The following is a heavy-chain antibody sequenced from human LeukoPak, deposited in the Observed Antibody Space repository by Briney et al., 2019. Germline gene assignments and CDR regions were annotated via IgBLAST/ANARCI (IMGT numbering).Heavy chain of an antibody. V-gene: IGHV1-3*01. CDR3: ARHTYYYGSGSYSAYYYYGMDV. D-gene: IGHD3-10*01. J-gene: IGHJ6*04. Sequence: ASVNVSCKASGYTFTSYAMHWVRQAPGQRLEWMGWINAGNGNTKYSQKFQGRVTITRDTSASTAYMDLSSLRSEDTAVYYCARHTYYYGSGSYSAYYYYGMDVWGKGTTVTVSS. CDR2: INAGNGNT. CDR1: GYTFTSYA.